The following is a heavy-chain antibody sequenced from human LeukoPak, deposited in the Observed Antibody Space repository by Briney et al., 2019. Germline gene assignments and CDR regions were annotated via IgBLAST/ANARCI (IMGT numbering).Heavy chain of an antibody. CDR1: GFTFSSYW. CDR2: INSDGSST. Sequence: GGSLRLSCAASGFTFSSYWMHWVRQAPGKGLVWVSRINSDGSSTSYADSVNGRFTISRDNAKNTLYLQMNSLRAEDTAVYYCASLGGSSGSSDYWGQGTLVTVSS. J-gene: IGHJ4*02. V-gene: IGHV3-74*01. D-gene: IGHD3-10*01. CDR3: ASLGGSSGSSDY.